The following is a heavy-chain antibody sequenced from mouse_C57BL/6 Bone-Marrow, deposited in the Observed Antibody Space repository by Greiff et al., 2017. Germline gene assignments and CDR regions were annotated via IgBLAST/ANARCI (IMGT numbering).Heavy chain of an antibody. Sequence: EVMLVASGGGLVKPGGSLKLSCAASGFNFSSYAMSWVRQTPEKRLEWVATISDGGSYTYYPDNVKGRFTISRDNAKNNLYLQMSHLKSEDTAMYYYARMCYCYFDVWGTGTTVTVSS. J-gene: IGHJ1*03. CDR2: ISDGGSYT. CDR1: GFNFSSYA. CDR3: ARMCYCYFDV. V-gene: IGHV5-4*03.